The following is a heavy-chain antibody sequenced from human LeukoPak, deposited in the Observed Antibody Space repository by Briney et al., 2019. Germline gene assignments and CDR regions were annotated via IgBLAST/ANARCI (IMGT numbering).Heavy chain of an antibody. Sequence: GGSLRLSCAASGFTFSTYTMNGVRQAPGKGLEWVSSITSSSSYIAYSDSVKGRFTISRDNAKNSLYLQMNSLRAEDTAVFYCARGQWPDYWGQGTLLIVSS. J-gene: IGHJ4*02. CDR3: ARGQWPDY. CDR2: ITSSSSYI. D-gene: IGHD6-19*01. CDR1: GFTFSTYT. V-gene: IGHV3-21*01.